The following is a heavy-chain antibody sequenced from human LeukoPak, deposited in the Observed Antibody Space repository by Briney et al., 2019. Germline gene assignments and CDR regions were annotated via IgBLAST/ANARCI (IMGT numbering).Heavy chain of an antibody. J-gene: IGHJ4*02. D-gene: IGHD4-23*01. Sequence: KSSETLSLTCTVSGGSISSYYWSWIRQPPGKGLEWIGYIYYSGSTNYNPSLKSRVTISVDTSKNQFSLKLSSVTAADTAVYYCARHSYGGRHFDYWGQGTLVTVSS. CDR3: ARHSYGGRHFDY. CDR1: GGSISSYY. CDR2: IYYSGST. V-gene: IGHV4-59*08.